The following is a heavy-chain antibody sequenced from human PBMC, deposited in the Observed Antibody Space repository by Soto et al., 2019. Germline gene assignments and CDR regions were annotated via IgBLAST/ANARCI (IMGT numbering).Heavy chain of an antibody. Sequence: QVQLQESGPGLVKPSETLSLTCTVSGGSMSSYYWSWIRQPPGKGLEWIGYIYYSGSTNYHPSLMSRVPISVDTSKNQCSLKVSSVTAADTAVYYCARLWGYYNDFWGQGTLVTVSS. CDR3: ARLWGYYNDF. CDR1: GGSMSSYY. CDR2: IYYSGST. J-gene: IGHJ4*02. V-gene: IGHV4-59*08. D-gene: IGHD3-22*01.